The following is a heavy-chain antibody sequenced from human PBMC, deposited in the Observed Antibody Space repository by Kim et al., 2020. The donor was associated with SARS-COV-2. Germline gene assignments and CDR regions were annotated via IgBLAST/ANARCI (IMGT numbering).Heavy chain of an antibody. V-gene: IGHV5-10-1*01. CDR1: GYSFTSYW. CDR3: ASTRYTVTLHHFDY. CDR2: IDPSDSYT. D-gene: IGHD4-17*01. J-gene: IGHJ4*02. Sequence: GESLKISCKGSGYSFTSYWISWVRQMPGKGLEWMGRIDPSDSYTNYSPSFQGHVTISADKSISTAYLQWSSLKASDTAMYYCASTRYTVTLHHFDYWGQGTLVTVSS.